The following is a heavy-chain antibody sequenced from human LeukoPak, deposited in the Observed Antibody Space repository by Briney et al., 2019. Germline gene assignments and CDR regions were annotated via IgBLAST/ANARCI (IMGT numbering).Heavy chain of an antibody. CDR3: AGVLLGGGGNYYYGMDV. Sequence: SETLSLTCAVSGGSISSGGYSWSWIRQPPGKGLEWIGYIYHSGSTYYNPSLKSRVTISVDRSKNQFSLKLSSVTAADTAVYYCAGVLLGGGGNYYYGMDVWGQGTTVTVSS. CDR2: IYHSGST. D-gene: IGHD2-21*01. J-gene: IGHJ6*02. V-gene: IGHV4-30-2*01. CDR1: GGSISSGGYS.